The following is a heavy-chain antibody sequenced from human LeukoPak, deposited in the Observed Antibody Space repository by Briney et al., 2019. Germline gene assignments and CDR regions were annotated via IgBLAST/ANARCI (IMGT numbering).Heavy chain of an antibody. D-gene: IGHD1-26*01. CDR3: ARSYSGSSSFDY. CDR1: GGTFSSYA. Sequence: ASVKVSCKASGGTFSSYAISWVRQAPGQGLEWMGRIIPILGIANYVQKFQGRVTITADKSTSTAYMELSSLRSEDTAVYYCARSYSGSSSFDYWGQGTLVTVSS. J-gene: IGHJ4*02. V-gene: IGHV1-69*04. CDR2: IIPILGIA.